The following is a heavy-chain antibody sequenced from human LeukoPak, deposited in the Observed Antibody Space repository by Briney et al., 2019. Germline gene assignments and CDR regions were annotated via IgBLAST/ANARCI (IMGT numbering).Heavy chain of an antibody. D-gene: IGHD3-3*01. CDR3: ARGPYYDFWSGYPYMDV. J-gene: IGHJ6*03. Sequence: SETLSLTCTVSGGSISSYYWSWIRQPAGKGLEWIGRIYTSGSTNYNPSLKSRVTMSVDTSKNQFSLKLSSVTAADTAVYYCARGPYYDFWSGYPYMDVWGKGTTVTVSS. V-gene: IGHV4-4*07. CDR1: GGSISSYY. CDR2: IYTSGST.